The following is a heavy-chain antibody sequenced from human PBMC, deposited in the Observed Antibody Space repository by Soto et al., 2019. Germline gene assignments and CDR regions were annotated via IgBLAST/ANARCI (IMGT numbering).Heavy chain of an antibody. Sequence: RGESLKISCKGSGYSFTKWWIGWVRQMPGKGLEGMGFVFPGDYQIRYNPSLEGQVTISADKSTATAYLQWNNLHASDSAMYYCTRHSVGPSDYWGQGTLVTVSS. V-gene: IGHV5-51*01. CDR2: VFPGDYQI. CDR1: GYSFTKWW. CDR3: TRHSVGPSDY. D-gene: IGHD1-26*01. J-gene: IGHJ4*02.